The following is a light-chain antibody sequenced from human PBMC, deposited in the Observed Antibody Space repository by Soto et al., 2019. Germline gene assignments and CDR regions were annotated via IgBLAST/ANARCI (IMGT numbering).Light chain of an antibody. CDR2: DVN. Sequence: QSVLTQPASVSGSPGQSITISCTGTSSDVDGYNYVSWYQYHPGRAPKLMIYDVNNRPSGVSNRFSGSKSGNTASLTISGLQAEDEDDYYCSSYTISRNTGIFGGGTKLTVL. CDR1: SSDVDGYNY. CDR3: SSYTISRNTGI. V-gene: IGLV2-14*01. J-gene: IGLJ2*01.